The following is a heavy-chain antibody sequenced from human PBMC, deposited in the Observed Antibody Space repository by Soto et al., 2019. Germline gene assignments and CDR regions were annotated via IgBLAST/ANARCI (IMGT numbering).Heavy chain of an antibody. Sequence: EVQLLESGGGLVQPGGSLRLSCVVSGFNIINQALSWVRQTPGRGLQWVSAISGGGERTSYADSVKGRFTISRDNSKNTMYLKMDRESTAGTAVYYCAKGGVGYSSAWWLRADVRGGQGTLVTVSS. CDR2: ISGGGERT. J-gene: IGHJ4*02. V-gene: IGHV3-23*01. CDR1: GFNIINQA. CDR3: AKGGVGYSSAWWLRADVR. D-gene: IGHD6-13*01.